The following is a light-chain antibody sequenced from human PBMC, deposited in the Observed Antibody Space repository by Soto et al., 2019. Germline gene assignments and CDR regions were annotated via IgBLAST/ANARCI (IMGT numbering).Light chain of an antibody. CDR2: GAS. V-gene: IGKV3D-15*01. CDR3: HQYDSWT. CDR1: QSVTST. J-gene: IGKJ1*01. Sequence: EIVITQSPATVSVSPGERATLSCRASQSVTSTLAWYTQKPGQAARLLIYGASTRATAIPDRFSGSGSGTDFTLTISRLEPEDFAVYYCHQYDSWTFGQGTKVDIK.